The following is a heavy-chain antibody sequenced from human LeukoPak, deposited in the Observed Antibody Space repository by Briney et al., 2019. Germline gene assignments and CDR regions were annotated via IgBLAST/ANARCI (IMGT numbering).Heavy chain of an antibody. CDR2: IYNSGST. Sequence: PSETLSLTCTVSGGSISSGSYYWSWIRQPAGKGLEWIGRIYNSGSTNYNTSLKSRVTISVDTSKNQYSLKLSSVTAADTAVYYCARSWGIFGVVRYAFDIWGQGTMVTVSS. CDR3: ARSWGIFGVVRYAFDI. V-gene: IGHV4-61*02. J-gene: IGHJ3*02. CDR1: GGSISSGSYY. D-gene: IGHD3-3*01.